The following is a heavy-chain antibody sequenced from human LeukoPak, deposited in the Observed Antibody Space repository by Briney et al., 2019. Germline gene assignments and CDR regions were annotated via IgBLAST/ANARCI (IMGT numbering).Heavy chain of an antibody. V-gene: IGHV6-1*01. D-gene: IGHD1-20*01. CDR3: ARGYNWSLDY. CDR1: GDSVSTNSVA. CDR2: TYYRSKWDS. J-gene: IGHJ4*02. Sequence: SQTLSLTCAISGDSVSTNSVAWNWIGQSPSRGLEWLGKTYYRSKWDSDYAVSVKSRITISPDTSKNQFSLQLNSVTPEDTAVYYCARGYNWSLDYWGQGTLVTVSS.